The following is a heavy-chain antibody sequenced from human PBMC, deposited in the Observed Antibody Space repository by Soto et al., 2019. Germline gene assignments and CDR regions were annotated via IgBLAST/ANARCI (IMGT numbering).Heavy chain of an antibody. J-gene: IGHJ3*02. CDR1: GYSFTSYW. D-gene: IGHD3-22*01. CDR3: ARRAQYYYDSSGYLEDAFDI. CDR2: IYPGDSDT. Sequence: GESLKISCKGSGYSFTSYWIGWVRQMPGKGLEWMGTIYPGDSDTRYSPSFQGQVTISADKSISTAYLQRSSLKASDTALYYCARRAQYYYDSSGYLEDAFDIWGQGTMVTVSS. V-gene: IGHV5-51*01.